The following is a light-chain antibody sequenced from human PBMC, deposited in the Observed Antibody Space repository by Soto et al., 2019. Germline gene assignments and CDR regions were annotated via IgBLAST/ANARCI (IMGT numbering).Light chain of an antibody. CDR1: QGITKS. CDR3: QQHEDLPLT. V-gene: IGKV1-33*01. Sequence: DIQMTQSPSSLSASVGDRVTITCQASQGITKSLNWYQQKPGKAPKLLIYDASILETGVPSRFTGSGSGTDFTFTISGQQPEDIATYYCQQHEDLPLTFGPGTKVNIK. J-gene: IGKJ3*01. CDR2: DAS.